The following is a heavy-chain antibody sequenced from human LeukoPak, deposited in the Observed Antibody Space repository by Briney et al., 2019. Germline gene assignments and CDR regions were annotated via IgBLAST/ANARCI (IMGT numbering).Heavy chain of an antibody. V-gene: IGHV4-59*01. CDR3: ARLHCSGGSCYRTFDY. D-gene: IGHD2-15*01. Sequence: SETLSLTCTVSGGSISSYYWSWIRQPPGKGLEWIGYIYYSGSTNYNPSLKSRVTISGDTDKNQFSLKLSSVTAADTAVYYCARLHCSGGSCYRTFDYWGQGTLVTVSS. CDR2: IYYSGST. CDR1: GGSISSYY. J-gene: IGHJ4*02.